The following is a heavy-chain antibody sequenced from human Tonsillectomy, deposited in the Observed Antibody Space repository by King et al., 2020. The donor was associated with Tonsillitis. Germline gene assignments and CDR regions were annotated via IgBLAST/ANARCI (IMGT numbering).Heavy chain of an antibody. J-gene: IGHJ6*02. Sequence: VQLVESGGGVVQPGRSLRLSCAASGFTFSTYGMHWVRQAPGKGLEWLAVISYDGSDKYYADSVKGRFTISRDNSKNTLYLQMNSLRAEDTAVYYCAKVRAMVRGVIITSHYYYYGMDVWGQGTTVTVSS. CDR1: GFTFSTYG. CDR2: ISYDGSDK. V-gene: IGHV3-30*18. CDR3: AKVRAMVRGVIITSHYYYYGMDV. D-gene: IGHD3-10*01.